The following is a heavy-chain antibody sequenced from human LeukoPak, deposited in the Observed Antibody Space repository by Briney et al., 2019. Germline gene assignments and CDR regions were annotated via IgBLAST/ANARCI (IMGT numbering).Heavy chain of an antibody. D-gene: IGHD5-18*01. CDR1: GFTFSSYG. CDR2: IWYDGSNK. J-gene: IGHJ4*02. CDR3: AKVGWWIQPSPAQFDY. V-gene: IGHV3-33*06. Sequence: GGSLRLSCAASGFTFSSYGMPWVRQAPGKGLEWVAVIWYDGSNKYYADSVKGRFTISRDNSKNTLYLQMNSLRAEDTAVYYCAKVGWWIQPSPAQFDYWGQGTLVTVSS.